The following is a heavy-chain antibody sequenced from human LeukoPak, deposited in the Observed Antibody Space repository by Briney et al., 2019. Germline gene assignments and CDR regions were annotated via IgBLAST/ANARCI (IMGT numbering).Heavy chain of an antibody. D-gene: IGHD3-22*01. CDR1: GGCFSGYY. J-gene: IGHJ4*02. CDR2: INHSGST. Sequence: PSETLSLTCAVYGGCFSGYYWRWLRQPPGKGLEWIGEINHSGSTNYNPSHKSRVTISVDTSKNQFSLKLSSVTAADTAVYYCARGGGDYYDSSGYYYVNFDYWGQGTLVTVSS. CDR3: ARGGGDYYDSSGYYYVNFDY. V-gene: IGHV4-34*01.